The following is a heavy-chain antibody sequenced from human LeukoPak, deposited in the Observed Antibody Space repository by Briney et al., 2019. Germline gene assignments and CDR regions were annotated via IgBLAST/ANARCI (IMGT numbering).Heavy chain of an antibody. CDR1: GYTFTSYD. D-gene: IGHD2-2*01. Sequence: GASVKVSCKASGYTFTSYDINWVRQATGQGLEWMGWMSPNSGNTGYAQKFQGRVTMTRNTSISTAYMELSSLRSEDTAVYYCARGLRVVVPAAIYYFDYWGQGTLVTVSS. J-gene: IGHJ4*02. V-gene: IGHV1-8*01. CDR2: MSPNSGNT. CDR3: ARGLRVVVPAAIYYFDY.